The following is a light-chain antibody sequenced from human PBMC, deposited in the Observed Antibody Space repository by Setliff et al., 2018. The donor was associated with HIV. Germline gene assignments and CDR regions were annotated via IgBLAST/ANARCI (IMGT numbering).Light chain of an antibody. V-gene: IGLV2-8*01. CDR1: SNDVGGYDY. J-gene: IGLJ1*01. Sequence: QSVLAQPPSASGSPGQSVTISCTGTSNDVGGYDYVSWYQQHPGKAPKLMIYEVTKRPSGVPDRFSGSKSGNTASLTVSGLQSDDEAYYYCSSKTGIPTYVFGSGTKVTVL. CDR3: SSKTGIPTYV. CDR2: EVT.